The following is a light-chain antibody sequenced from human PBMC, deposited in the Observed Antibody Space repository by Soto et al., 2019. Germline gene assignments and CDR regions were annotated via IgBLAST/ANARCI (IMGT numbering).Light chain of an antibody. J-gene: IGLJ1*01. Sequence: QSVLTQPASVSGSPGQSITISCTGTSSDVGSYNLVSWHQQHPGKAPKLMIYEVSKRPSGVSNRFSGSKSGNTASLTISGLQAEDEADYYCCSYAGSSTYVFGNGTKVTVL. CDR3: CSYAGSSTYV. V-gene: IGLV2-23*02. CDR2: EVS. CDR1: SSDVGSYNL.